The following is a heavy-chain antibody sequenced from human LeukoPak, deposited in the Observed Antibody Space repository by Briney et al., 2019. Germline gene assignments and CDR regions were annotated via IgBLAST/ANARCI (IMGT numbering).Heavy chain of an antibody. J-gene: IGHJ3*02. V-gene: IGHV3-21*01. CDR2: IRSSSSDI. CDR3: ARERINVFDM. Sequence: PGGSLRLSSAASGFTFSSYEMNWVRQAPGKGLEWVSFIRSSSSDIYYADSVKGRFTISRDNAKNSLYLQMDSLKAEDTAVYYCARERINVFDMWGQGTMVTVSS. CDR1: GFTFSSYE. D-gene: IGHD3-10*01.